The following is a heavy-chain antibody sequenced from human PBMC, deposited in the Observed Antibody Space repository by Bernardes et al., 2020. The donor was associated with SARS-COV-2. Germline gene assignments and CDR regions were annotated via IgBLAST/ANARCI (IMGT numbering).Heavy chain of an antibody. CDR3: APRPSYLPHGWFDP. J-gene: IGHJ5*02. Sequence: SGPTLLKPTQTLTLTCPFSGFSLDRGAVGVGWIRQPPGKALEWLAMIYGNDNKHYSPSLKNRLTIAKDTSNNQVVFTMTNMDPADTGTYYCAPRPSYLPHGWFDPWGQGSLVTVSS. CDR2: IYGNDNK. V-gene: IGHV2-5*01. CDR1: GFSLDRGAVG. D-gene: IGHD3-10*01.